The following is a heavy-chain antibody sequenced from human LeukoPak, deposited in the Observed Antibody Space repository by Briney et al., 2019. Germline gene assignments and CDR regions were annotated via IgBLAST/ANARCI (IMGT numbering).Heavy chain of an antibody. V-gene: IGHV1-18*01. Sequence: ASVKVSCKASGYTFTSYGISWVRQAPGQGLEWMGWISAYNGNTNYAQKLQGRVTMTTDTSTSTAYMELRSLRPDDTAVYYCARDLGRDYDFWSGYYTQHYFDYWGQGTLVTVSS. D-gene: IGHD3-3*01. CDR2: ISAYNGNT. CDR3: ARDLGRDYDFWSGYYTQHYFDY. J-gene: IGHJ4*02. CDR1: GYTFTSYG.